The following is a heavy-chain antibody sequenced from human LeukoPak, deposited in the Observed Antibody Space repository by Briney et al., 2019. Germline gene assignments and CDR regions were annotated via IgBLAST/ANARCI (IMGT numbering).Heavy chain of an antibody. Sequence: ASVKVSCKASGYTFTSYDINWVRQATGQGLEWMGWMNPNSGNTGYAQKFQGRVTMTRNTSISTAYMELSSLRSEDTAVYYCARGWGRYYYDSSGYYPYFDYWGQGTLVTVSS. J-gene: IGHJ4*02. CDR1: GYTFTSYD. CDR3: ARGWGRYYYDSSGYYPYFDY. CDR2: MNPNSGNT. V-gene: IGHV1-8*01. D-gene: IGHD3-22*01.